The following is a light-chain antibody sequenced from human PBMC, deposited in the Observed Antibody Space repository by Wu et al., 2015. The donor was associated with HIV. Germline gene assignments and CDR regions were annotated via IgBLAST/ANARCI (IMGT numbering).Light chain of an antibody. CDR2: IAS. CDR3: QQYDASPLT. V-gene: IGKV3-20*01. Sequence: EIVLTQSPGTLSLSPGERATLSCRASQNISRNSLAWYQQKSGQPPRLLIFIASGRATGVPDRFSGSGSGTDFTLTISRLEPEDFAVYYCQQYDASPLTFGGGTKVDIK. CDR1: QNISRNS. J-gene: IGKJ4*01.